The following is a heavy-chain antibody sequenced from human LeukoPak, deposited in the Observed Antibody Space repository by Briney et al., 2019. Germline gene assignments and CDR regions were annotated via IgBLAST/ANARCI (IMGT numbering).Heavy chain of an antibody. Sequence: ASVKVSCKASGYTFTRFAMHWVRQAAGQRREWMGWFNAGNGNTKYSQKFQGRVTITTDTSASTAYMELSSLRSEDTAVYYCARVGIVVVPAAMLDYWGQGTLVTVSS. J-gene: IGHJ4*02. CDR3: ARVGIVVVPAAMLDY. CDR2: FNAGNGNT. D-gene: IGHD2-2*01. V-gene: IGHV1-3*01. CDR1: GYTFTRFA.